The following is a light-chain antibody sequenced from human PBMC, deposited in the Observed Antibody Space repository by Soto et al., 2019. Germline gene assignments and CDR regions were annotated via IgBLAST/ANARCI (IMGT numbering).Light chain of an antibody. CDR2: GAS. V-gene: IGKV3D-15*01. J-gene: IGKJ4*01. CDR3: QQYDKWPLT. CDR1: QCVSSN. Sequence: EIVMTQSPGTLSVSPGERATLSCRASQCVSSNLAWYQQKPGQAPRLLIYGASTRATGIPARFSGSGSGTAFTLTISSLQSEDFAVYYCQQYDKWPLTFGGGTEVEIK.